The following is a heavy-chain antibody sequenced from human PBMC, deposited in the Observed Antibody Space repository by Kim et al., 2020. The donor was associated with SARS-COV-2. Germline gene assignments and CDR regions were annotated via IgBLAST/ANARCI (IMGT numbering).Heavy chain of an antibody. V-gene: IGHV3-23*01. CDR2: ISASSGDT. D-gene: IGHD4-4*01. CDR3: ARVTTITAPFYDY. Sequence: GGSLRLSCAASGFTFSRYGLSWVRQAPGKGLEWVSGISASSGDTYYADSVQGRFTISRDNAKNALNLEMNSLRAADTDLYYCARVTTITAPFYDYWGRGTLVTVSS. CDR1: GFTFSRYG. J-gene: IGHJ4*02.